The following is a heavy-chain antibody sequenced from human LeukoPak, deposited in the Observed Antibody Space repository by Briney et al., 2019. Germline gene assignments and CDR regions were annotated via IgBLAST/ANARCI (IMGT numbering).Heavy chain of an antibody. CDR2: TVSEIDGGTT. V-gene: IGHV3-15*04. J-gene: IGHJ6*02. CDR1: GFTFNYAW. CDR3: TTDEDWNYARKDV. D-gene: IGHD1-7*01. Sequence: PGGSLRLSCAASGFTFNYAWMSWVRQVPGKGLEWVGQTVSEIDGGTTDYATPVKGRFTISRDDSKGTLYLQMNSLKIEDTAVCYCTTDEDWNYARKDVWGQGATVIVSS.